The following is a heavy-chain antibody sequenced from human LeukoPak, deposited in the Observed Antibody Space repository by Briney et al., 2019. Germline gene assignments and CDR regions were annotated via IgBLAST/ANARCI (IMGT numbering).Heavy chain of an antibody. V-gene: IGHV3-74*01. D-gene: IGHD1-1*01. CDR3: AKLSPYYYYMDV. J-gene: IGHJ6*03. CDR2: INSDGSST. Sequence: GGSLRLSCAASGFTFSSYWMHWVRQAPGKGLVWVSRINSDGSSTSYADSVKGRFTISRDNSKNTLYLQMNSLRAEDTAVYYCAKLSPYYYYMDVWGKGTTVTVSS. CDR1: GFTFSSYW.